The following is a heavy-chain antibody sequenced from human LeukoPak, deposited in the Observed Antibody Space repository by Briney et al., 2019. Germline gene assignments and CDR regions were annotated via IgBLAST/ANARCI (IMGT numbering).Heavy chain of an antibody. CDR2: INPSRGST. CDR3: ARAGPTHAFDI. CDR1: GYTFTSYG. J-gene: IGHJ3*02. D-gene: IGHD2-15*01. Sequence: ASVKVSCKASGYTFTSYGISWVRQAPGQGLEWMGIINPSRGSTNYAQRFQGRVTMTRDMSTSTVYMELSSLRSEDTAVYYCARAGPTHAFDIWGQGTMVTVSS. V-gene: IGHV1-46*01.